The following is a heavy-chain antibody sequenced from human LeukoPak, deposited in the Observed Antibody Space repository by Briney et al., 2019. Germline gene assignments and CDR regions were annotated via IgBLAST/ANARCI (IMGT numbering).Heavy chain of an antibody. CDR2: IIPIFGTA. CDR1: GGTFSSHA. V-gene: IGHV1-69*13. Sequence: SVKVSCKASGGTFSSHAISWVRQAPGQGLEWMGGIIPIFGTANYAQKFQGRVTITADESTSTAYMELSSLRSEDTAVYYCARGPDYGDYILDYWGQGTLVTVSS. J-gene: IGHJ4*02. D-gene: IGHD4-17*01. CDR3: ARGPDYGDYILDY.